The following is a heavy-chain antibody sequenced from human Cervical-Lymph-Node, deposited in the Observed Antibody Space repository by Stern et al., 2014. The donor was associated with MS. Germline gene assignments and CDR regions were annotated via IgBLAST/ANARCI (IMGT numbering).Heavy chain of an antibody. CDR3: ARDTSSPERSDW. V-gene: IGHV3-53*01. CDR2: RTNVGSS. Sequence: DQLVQSGGGVIQPGGSLRLSCTASGFTVSRDYMTWVRQAPGKGLEWVSLRTNVGSSFYTDSVKGRFTISRDDSKNTVYLHMTSLRAEDTAMYYCARDTSSPERSDWWGQGTLVTVSS. J-gene: IGHJ4*02. CDR1: GFTVSRDY. D-gene: IGHD1-1*01.